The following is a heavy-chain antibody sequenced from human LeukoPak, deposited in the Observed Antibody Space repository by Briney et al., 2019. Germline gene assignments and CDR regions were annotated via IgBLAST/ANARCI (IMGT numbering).Heavy chain of an antibody. CDR1: GFTFSSYW. D-gene: IGHD3-22*01. J-gene: IGHJ4*02. V-gene: IGHV3-7*03. Sequence: PGGSLRLSCAASGFTFSSYWMCWVRQAPGKGLEWVANIKQDGSEKYYVDSVKGRFTISRDNAKNSLYLQMNSLRAEDTAVYYCARGSDSSGYYYVGDIDYWGQGTLVTVSS. CDR3: ARGSDSSGYYYVGDIDY. CDR2: IKQDGSEK.